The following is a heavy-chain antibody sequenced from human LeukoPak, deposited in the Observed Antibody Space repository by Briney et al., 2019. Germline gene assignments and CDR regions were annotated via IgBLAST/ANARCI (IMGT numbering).Heavy chain of an antibody. CDR3: ARDPSSGWSLQPKNWFDP. V-gene: IGHV3-21*01. CDR1: GFTFSSYS. CDR2: ISSSSSSYI. J-gene: IGHJ5*02. Sequence: SGGSLRLSCAASGFTFSSYSMNWVRQAPGKGLEWVSSISSSSSSYIYYADSVKGRFTISRDNAKNSLYLQMNSLRAEDTAVYYCARDPSSGWSLQPKNWFDPWGQGTLVTVSS. D-gene: IGHD6-19*01.